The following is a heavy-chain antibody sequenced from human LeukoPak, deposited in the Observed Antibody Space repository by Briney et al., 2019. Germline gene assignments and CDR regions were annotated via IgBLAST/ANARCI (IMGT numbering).Heavy chain of an antibody. CDR2: IYYSGTT. Sequence: PSDTLSLTCAVSGYSISTSNWWGWIRQPPGKGLEWIGYIYYSGTTFYDPSLKSRVIMSVDTSKNQFSLRLSSVTAVDSAVYYCARNDYESSGFDYWGQGALVTVSS. D-gene: IGHD3-22*01. CDR1: GYSISTSNW. J-gene: IGHJ4*02. CDR3: ARNDYESSGFDY. V-gene: IGHV4-28*01.